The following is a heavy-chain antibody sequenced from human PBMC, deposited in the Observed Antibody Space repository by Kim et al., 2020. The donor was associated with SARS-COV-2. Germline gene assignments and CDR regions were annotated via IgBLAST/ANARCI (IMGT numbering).Heavy chain of an antibody. J-gene: IGHJ2*01. V-gene: IGHV3-9*01. Sequence: GGSLRLSCAASGFTFDDYAMHWVRQAPGKGLEWVSGISWNSGSIGYADSVKGRFTISRDNAKNSLYLQMNSLRAEDTALYYCAKDAPDGRLNWYFDLWGRGTLVTVSS. CDR1: GFTFDDYA. D-gene: IGHD1-1*01. CDR2: ISWNSGSI. CDR3: AKDAPDGRLNWYFDL.